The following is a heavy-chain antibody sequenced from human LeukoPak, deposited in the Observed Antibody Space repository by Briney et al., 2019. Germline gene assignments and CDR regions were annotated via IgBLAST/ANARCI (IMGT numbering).Heavy chain of an antibody. CDR2: IPYDGSNK. CDR3: AREGRGAYNWNYVSWFDP. V-gene: IGHV3-30*01. CDR1: GFTFSSYA. D-gene: IGHD1-7*01. J-gene: IGHJ5*02. Sequence: GRSLRLSCAASGFTFSSYAMHWVRQAPGKGLEWVAVIPYDGSNKYYADSVKGRFTISRDNSKNTLYLQMNSLRAEDTAVYYCAREGRGAYNWNYVSWFDPWGQGTLVTVSS.